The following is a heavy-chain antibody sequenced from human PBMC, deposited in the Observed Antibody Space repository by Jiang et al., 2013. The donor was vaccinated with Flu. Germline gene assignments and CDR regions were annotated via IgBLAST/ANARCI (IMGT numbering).Heavy chain of an antibody. D-gene: IGHD2-2*02. J-gene: IGHJ6*02. CDR1: GYTFTTYY. CDR2: INPSSGST. V-gene: IGHV1-46*01. CDR3: ARGHCSSTNCYTVHYFYYGMDV. Sequence: SGAEVKKPGASVRVSCEASGYTFTTYYVHWVRQAPGQGLEWMGIINPSSGSTSYAQKFQGRVTMTRDTSTSTVYMELSSLRSEDTAVYYCARGHCSSTNCYTVHYFYYGMDVWGQGTTVTVSS.